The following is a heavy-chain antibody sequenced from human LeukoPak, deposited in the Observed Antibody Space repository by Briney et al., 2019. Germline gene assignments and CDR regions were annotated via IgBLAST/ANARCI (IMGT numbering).Heavy chain of an antibody. J-gene: IGHJ4*02. Sequence: PGGSLRLSCAASGFTFSNYAMSWVRQAPGEGLEWVSAIAAGGTTYYADSVKGRFTISRDNSKNTLYLQMNSLRAEDTAVYYCAKAEDIVVVVAATSFDYWGQGTLVTVSS. V-gene: IGHV3-23*01. D-gene: IGHD2-15*01. CDR3: AKAEDIVVVVAATSFDY. CDR2: IAAGGTT. CDR1: GFTFSNYA.